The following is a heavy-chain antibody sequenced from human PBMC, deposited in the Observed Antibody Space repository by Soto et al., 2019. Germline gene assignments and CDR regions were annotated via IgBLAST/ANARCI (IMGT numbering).Heavy chain of an antibody. CDR2: IYSGGST. D-gene: IGHD3-3*01. V-gene: IGHV3-53*01. CDR1: GFTVSSNY. Sequence: PGGSLRLSCAASGFTVSSNYMSWVRQAPGKGLEWVSVIYSGGSTYYADSVKGRFTISRDNSKNTLYLQMNRLRAEDTAVYYCARGVYYDFWSGPNFDYWGQGTLVTVSS. J-gene: IGHJ4*02. CDR3: ARGVYYDFWSGPNFDY.